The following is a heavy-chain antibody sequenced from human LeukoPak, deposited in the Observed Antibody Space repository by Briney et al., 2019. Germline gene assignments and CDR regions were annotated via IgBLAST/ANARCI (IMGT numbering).Heavy chain of an antibody. Sequence: SGGSLRFSCAASGFTFSSYAMHWARQAPGKGLEWVAVISYDGSNKYYADSVKGRFTISRDNSKNTLYLQMNSLRAEDTAVYYCASLRIAVAGNFDYWGQGTLVTVSS. CDR3: ASLRIAVAGNFDY. D-gene: IGHD6-19*01. V-gene: IGHV3-30*04. CDR2: ISYDGSNK. J-gene: IGHJ4*02. CDR1: GFTFSSYA.